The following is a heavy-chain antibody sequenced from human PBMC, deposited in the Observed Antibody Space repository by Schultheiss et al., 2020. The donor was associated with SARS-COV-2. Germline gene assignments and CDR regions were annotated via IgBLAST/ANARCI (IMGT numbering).Heavy chain of an antibody. V-gene: IGHV3-74*01. J-gene: IGHJ4*02. D-gene: IGHD3-16*01. CDR1: GFTFTTYW. CDR2: INSDGSRI. Sequence: GGSLRLSCAASGFTFTTYWMDWVRQAPGKGPVWVSRINSDGSRIHYADSVKGRITISRDNAKNTLYLQMTNLRAEDTAVYYCASQIRGGGYWGQGTLVTVSS. CDR3: ASQIRGGGY.